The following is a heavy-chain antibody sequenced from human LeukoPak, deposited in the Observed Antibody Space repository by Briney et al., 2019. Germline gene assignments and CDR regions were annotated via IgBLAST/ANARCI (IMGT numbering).Heavy chain of an antibody. V-gene: IGHV3-74*01. D-gene: IGHD5-24*01. J-gene: IGHJ4*02. CDR2: INSDGSTT. CDR1: GFTFRRYW. CDR3: ARDGYNSGQFDY. Sequence: GGSLRLSCADSGFTFRRYWMHWVRQAPGKGLVWVSRINSDGSTTSYADSVKGRFTISRDNAKNTLYLQMNSLGAEDTAVYYCARDGYNSGQFDYWGQGTLVTVSS.